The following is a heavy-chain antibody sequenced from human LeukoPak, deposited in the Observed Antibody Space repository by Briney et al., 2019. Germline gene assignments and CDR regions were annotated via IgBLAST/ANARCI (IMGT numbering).Heavy chain of an antibody. CDR2: ISWNSGSI. V-gene: IGHV3-9*01. CDR1: GFTFDDYA. CDR3: AKDIGIAARTMDY. J-gene: IGHJ4*02. D-gene: IGHD6-13*01. Sequence: PGGSLRLSCAASGFTFDDYAMHWVRQAPGKGLEWVSGISWNSGSIGYADSVKGRFTISRDNAKNSLYLQMNSLRAEDTALYYCAKDIGIAARTMDYWGQGTLVTVSS.